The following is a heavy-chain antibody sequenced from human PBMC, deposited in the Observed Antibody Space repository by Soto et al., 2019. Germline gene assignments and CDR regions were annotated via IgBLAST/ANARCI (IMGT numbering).Heavy chain of an antibody. CDR3: ARGKRSYITMIVVAYALDI. V-gene: IGHV1-2*02. CDR2: INPNSGGT. J-gene: IGHJ3*02. D-gene: IGHD3-22*01. Sequence: GASVKVSCKASGYTFTGYYMHWVRQAPGQGLEWMGWINPNSGGTNYAQKFQGRVTMTRDTSISTAYMELSRLRSDDTAVYYCARGKRSYITMIVVAYALDIWGQGTMVTVSS. CDR1: GYTFTGYY.